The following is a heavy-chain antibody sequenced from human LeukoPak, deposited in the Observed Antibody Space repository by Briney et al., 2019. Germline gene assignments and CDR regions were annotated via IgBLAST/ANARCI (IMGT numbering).Heavy chain of an antibody. Sequence: QPGGSLRLSCAASGFTFSSHAMSWVRQAPGKGLKWVSTISGSGGSTYYADSVKGRFTISRDNSKNTLYLQMNSLRAEDTAVYYCAKDLFGGWVLDVWGQGTTVTVSS. D-gene: IGHD6-19*01. J-gene: IGHJ6*02. CDR2: ISGSGGST. CDR1: GFTFSSHA. V-gene: IGHV3-23*01. CDR3: AKDLFGGWVLDV.